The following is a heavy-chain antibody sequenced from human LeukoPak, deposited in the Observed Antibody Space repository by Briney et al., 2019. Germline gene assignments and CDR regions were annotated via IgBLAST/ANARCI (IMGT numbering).Heavy chain of an antibody. CDR2: TTDKADSYTT. V-gene: IGHV3-72*01. CDR3: ARESGGSFYY. Sequence: GGSLRLSCAASGFTFSDSYMHWVRQAPGKGLVWVGRTTDKADSYTTEYAASVKGRFTISRDDSKNTLYLQMNSLRTEDTAVDYCARESGGSFYYWGQGTLVTVSS. CDR1: GFTFSDSY. D-gene: IGHD1-26*01. J-gene: IGHJ4*02.